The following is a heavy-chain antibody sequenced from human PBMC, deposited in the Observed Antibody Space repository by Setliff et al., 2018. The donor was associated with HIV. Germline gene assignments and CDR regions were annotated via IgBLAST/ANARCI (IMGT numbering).Heavy chain of an antibody. J-gene: IGHJ3*02. Sequence: PSETLSLTCTVSGGSISSGSYYWSWIRQPAGKGLEWIGRIYTSGSTNYNPYLKSRVTISVDTSKNQFSLKLTSVTAADTAVYYCARDSFSGWHSGDAFDIWGQGTMVTVSS. D-gene: IGHD6-19*01. CDR2: IYTSGST. V-gene: IGHV4-61*02. CDR3: ARDSFSGWHSGDAFDI. CDR1: GGSISSGSYY.